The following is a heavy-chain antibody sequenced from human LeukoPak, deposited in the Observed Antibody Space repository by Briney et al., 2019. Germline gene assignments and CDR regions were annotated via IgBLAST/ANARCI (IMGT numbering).Heavy chain of an antibody. D-gene: IGHD4-23*01. CDR3: ARAKGYGGNSGVSWYFDL. Sequence: GSLRLSCAASGFTFSSYDMHWVRQATGKGLEWVSAIGTAGDTYYPGSVKGRFTISRENAKNSLYLQMNSLRAGDTAVYYCARAKGYGGNSGVSWYFDLWGRGTLVTVSS. J-gene: IGHJ2*01. V-gene: IGHV3-13*01. CDR1: GFTFSSYD. CDR2: IGTAGDT.